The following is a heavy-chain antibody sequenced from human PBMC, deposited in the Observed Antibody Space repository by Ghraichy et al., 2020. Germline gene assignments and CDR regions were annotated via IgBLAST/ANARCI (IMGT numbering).Heavy chain of an antibody. Sequence: ESLNISCTVSGGSISSYYWSWIRQPPGEGLEWIGYVFYTGSTNYNPSLKSRVTISLDTSKNQFSLKLSSVTAADTAVYYCARDLPTAYYYGSGSAFDIWGQGTMVTVSS. CDR3: ARDLPTAYYYGSGSAFDI. CDR1: GGSISSYY. J-gene: IGHJ3*02. V-gene: IGHV4-59*01. CDR2: VFYTGST. D-gene: IGHD3-10*01.